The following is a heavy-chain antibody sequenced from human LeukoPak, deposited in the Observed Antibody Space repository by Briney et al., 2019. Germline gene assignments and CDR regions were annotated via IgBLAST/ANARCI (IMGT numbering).Heavy chain of an antibody. D-gene: IGHD3-22*01. CDR3: ARDVVFASTQSYHDSSGFDY. V-gene: IGHV3-74*01. J-gene: IGHJ4*02. CDR2: INSDGSST. Sequence: GGSLRLSCAASGFTFSTFWMHWVRQAPGKGLVWISRINSDGSSTTYADSVKGRFTISRDNAKNTLYLQMNSLRAEDTAVYYCARDVVFASTQSYHDSSGFDYCGQGTLVTVSS. CDR1: GFTFSTFW.